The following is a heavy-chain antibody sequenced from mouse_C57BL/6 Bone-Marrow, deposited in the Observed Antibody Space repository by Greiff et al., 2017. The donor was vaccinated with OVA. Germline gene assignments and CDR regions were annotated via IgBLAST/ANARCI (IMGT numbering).Heavy chain of an antibody. CDR1: GFTFSDYG. CDR3: ARPYYGSSIAMDY. Sequence: EVKLMESGGGLVKPGGSLKLSCAASGFTFSDYGMHWVRQAPEKGLEWVAYISSGSSTIYYAATVKGRFTISRDNAKNTLFLQMTSLRSEDTAMYYCARPYYGSSIAMDYWGQGTSVTVSS. J-gene: IGHJ4*01. CDR2: ISSGSSTI. D-gene: IGHD1-1*01. V-gene: IGHV5-17*01.